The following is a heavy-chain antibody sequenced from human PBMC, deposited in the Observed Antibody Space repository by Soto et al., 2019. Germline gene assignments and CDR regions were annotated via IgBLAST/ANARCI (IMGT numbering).Heavy chain of an antibody. CDR2: IYYSGST. V-gene: IGHV4-59*08. CDR1: GGSISSYY. D-gene: IGHD2-2*01. CDR3: ARVYCSSTSCPFDY. Sequence: SETLSLTCTVSGGSISSYYWSWIRQPPGKGLEWIGYIYYSGSTNYNPSLKSRVTISVDTSKNQFSLKLSSVTAADTAVYYCARVYCSSTSCPFDYWGQGTLVTVSS. J-gene: IGHJ4*02.